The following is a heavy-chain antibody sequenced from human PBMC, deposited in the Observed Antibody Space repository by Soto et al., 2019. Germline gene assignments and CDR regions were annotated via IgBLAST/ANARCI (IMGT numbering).Heavy chain of an antibody. J-gene: IGHJ4*02. Sequence: QVQLVESGGGVVQPGKSLRLSCAASGFTFSTYGIHWVRQAPGKGLEWVAVIWYDGSNKYHGDSLKGRFTISRDNSKNIVYLQINNLRAEDTAVYYCGRDGALGDTAVVDSWGQGTLVIVSS. D-gene: IGHD5-18*01. CDR2: IWYDGSNK. V-gene: IGHV3-33*01. CDR3: GRDGALGDTAVVDS. CDR1: GFTFSTYG.